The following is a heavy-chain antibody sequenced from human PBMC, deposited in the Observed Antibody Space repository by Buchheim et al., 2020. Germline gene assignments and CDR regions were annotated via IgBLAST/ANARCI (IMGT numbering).Heavy chain of an antibody. Sequence: EVQLLESGGGLVQPGGSLGLSCTASGFTFTSYAMNWVRQAPGKGLEWVAGIRGSGDVPYYADSVKGRFTISRDNSKNTVYLQMNSLRAEDPAEYYCAASLSGTRGRLPYWGHGTL. CDR2: IRGSGDVP. J-gene: IGHJ1*01. CDR3: AASLSGTRGRLPY. V-gene: IGHV3-23*01. CDR1: GFTFTSYA. D-gene: IGHD6-13*01.